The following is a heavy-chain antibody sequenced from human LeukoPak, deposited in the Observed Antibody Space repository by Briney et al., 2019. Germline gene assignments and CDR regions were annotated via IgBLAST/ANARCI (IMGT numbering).Heavy chain of an antibody. J-gene: IGHJ4*02. D-gene: IGHD3-3*01. CDR2: ISGSGGST. CDR1: GFRFSSYA. CDR3: AKVILEWLLSRFDY. V-gene: IGHV3-23*01. Sequence: GRSMRLSWAAAGFRFSSYAMSWVSQAKGKGLEWVSAISGSGGSTYYADSVKGRFTISRDNSKSTLYLQMNSLRAEDTAVYYCAKVILEWLLSRFDYWGQGTLVTVSS.